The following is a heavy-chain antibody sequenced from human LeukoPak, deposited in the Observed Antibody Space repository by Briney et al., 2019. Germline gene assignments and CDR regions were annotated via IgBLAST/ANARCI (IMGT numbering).Heavy chain of an antibody. CDR3: ARGGRNRALGSFDY. CDR2: MNPNSGNT. J-gene: IGHJ4*02. V-gene: IGHV1-8*01. Sequence: GASVKVSCKASGYTFTSYDINRVRQATGPGLEWMGWMNPNSGNTGYAQKFQGRVTMTRNTSISTAYMELSSLRSEDTAVYYCARGGRNRALGSFDYWGQGTLVTVSS. CDR1: GYTFTSYD. D-gene: IGHD1/OR15-1a*01.